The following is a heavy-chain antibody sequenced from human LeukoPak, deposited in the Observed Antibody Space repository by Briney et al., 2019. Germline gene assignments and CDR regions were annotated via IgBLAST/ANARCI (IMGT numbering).Heavy chain of an antibody. J-gene: IGHJ4*02. CDR3: ARDMYDSSGYYYRDFDY. Sequence: GGSLRLSCVASGFTFSSYWMSWVRQAPGKGLEWVANIKQDGSEKYYVDSVKGRFTISRDNAKNSLYLQMNSLRAEDTAVYYCARDMYDSSGYYYRDFDYWGQGTLVTVSS. CDR2: IKQDGSEK. D-gene: IGHD3-22*01. CDR1: GFTFSSYW. V-gene: IGHV3-7*01.